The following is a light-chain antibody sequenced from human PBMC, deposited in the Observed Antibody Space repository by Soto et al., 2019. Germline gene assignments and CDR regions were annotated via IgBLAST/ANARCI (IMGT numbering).Light chain of an antibody. CDR2: DVS. Sequence: QSVLTQPASVSGSPGQSIAISCTGTSSDVGGFNYVSWYQQHPGKAPKFMIYDVSSRPSGVSDRFSGSKSGNTASLTISGLQAEDDADYYCASYTTSCTYVFGTGTKVTVL. CDR3: ASYTTSCTYV. V-gene: IGLV2-14*03. CDR1: SSDVGGFNY. J-gene: IGLJ1*01.